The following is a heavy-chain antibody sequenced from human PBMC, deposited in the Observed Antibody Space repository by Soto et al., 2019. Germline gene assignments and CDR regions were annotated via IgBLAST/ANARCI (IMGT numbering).Heavy chain of an antibody. CDR2: IYYSGST. V-gene: IGHV4-39*01. CDR3: ARHPSDFWFDP. J-gene: IGHJ5*02. Sequence: QLQLQESGPGLVKPSETLSLTCSVSGGSISSSSYFWGWIRQPPGKGLEWIGSIYYSGSTYYNPSLKSRVTASVDTSKNQSSLKLSSVTSADTAVYYCARHPSDFWFDPWGQGILVTVSS. CDR1: GGSISSSSYF. D-gene: IGHD2-21*02.